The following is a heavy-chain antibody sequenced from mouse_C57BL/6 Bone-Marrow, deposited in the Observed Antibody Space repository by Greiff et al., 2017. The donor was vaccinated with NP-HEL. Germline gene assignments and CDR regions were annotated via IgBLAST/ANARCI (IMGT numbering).Heavy chain of an antibody. CDR3: VRRRALLRYWYFDV. CDR1: GFSFNTYA. J-gene: IGHJ1*03. Sequence: GGGLVQPKGSLKLSCAASGFSFNTYAMNWVRQAPGKGLEWVARIRSKSNNYATYYADSVKDRFTISRDDSESMLYLQMNNLKTEDTALYYCVRRRALLRYWYFDVWGTGTTVTVSS. D-gene: IGHD1-1*01. V-gene: IGHV10-1*01. CDR2: IRSKSNNYAT.